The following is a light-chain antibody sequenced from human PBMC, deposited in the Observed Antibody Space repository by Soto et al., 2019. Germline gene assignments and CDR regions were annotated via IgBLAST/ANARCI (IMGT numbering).Light chain of an antibody. Sequence: QSALTQPASVSGSPGQSITISCTGTSSDVGGFNYVSWYQQHPGKAPKLIIFEVSNRPSGISTRFFGSKSGNTASLTISGLQAEDEADYYCSSFTTRSARVFGGGTKVTVL. CDR2: EVS. J-gene: IGLJ3*02. V-gene: IGLV2-14*01. CDR3: SSFTTRSARV. CDR1: SSDVGGFNY.